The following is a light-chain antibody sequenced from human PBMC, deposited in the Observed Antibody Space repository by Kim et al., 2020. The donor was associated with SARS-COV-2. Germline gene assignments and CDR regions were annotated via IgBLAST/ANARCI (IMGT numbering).Light chain of an antibody. V-gene: IGLV1-47*01. Sequence: QAVVTQPPSASGTPWQRVTISCSGSSSNIGSNYVYWYQQLPGTAPKLLIYRNNQRPSGVPDRFSGSKSGTSASLAISGLRSEDEADYYCAAWDDSLSGVVFGGGTQLTVL. J-gene: IGLJ2*01. CDR3: AAWDDSLSGVV. CDR1: SSNIGSNY. CDR2: RNN.